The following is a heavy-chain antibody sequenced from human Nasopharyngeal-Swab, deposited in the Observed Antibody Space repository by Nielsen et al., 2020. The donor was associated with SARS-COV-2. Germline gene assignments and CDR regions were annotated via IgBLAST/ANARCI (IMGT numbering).Heavy chain of an antibody. CDR3: ARDLAFLALDIVVVPVRLGYGMDV. J-gene: IGHJ6*02. CDR1: GFTFSTYW. Sequence: GESLKISCAASGFTFSTYWMHWVRQAPGKGLVWVSRIKSDGSSTNYADSVKGRFTISRDNAKNSLYLQMNSLRAEDTAVYYCARDLAFLALDIVVVPVRLGYGMDVWGQGTTVTVSS. CDR2: IKSDGSST. V-gene: IGHV3-74*01. D-gene: IGHD2-2*01.